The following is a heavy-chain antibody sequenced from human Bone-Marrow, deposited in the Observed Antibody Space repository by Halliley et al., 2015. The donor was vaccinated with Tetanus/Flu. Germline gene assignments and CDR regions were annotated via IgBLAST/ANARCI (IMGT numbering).Heavy chain of an antibody. J-gene: IGHJ4*02. Sequence: EWIGYITYSGVTRYNPSLKSRVTISIDTSEKQFSLRLTSVTAADTAVYYWAKGPLTADFDYWGQGTLVTVSS. V-gene: IGHV4-59*09. CDR3: AKGPLTADFDY. CDR2: ITYSGVT.